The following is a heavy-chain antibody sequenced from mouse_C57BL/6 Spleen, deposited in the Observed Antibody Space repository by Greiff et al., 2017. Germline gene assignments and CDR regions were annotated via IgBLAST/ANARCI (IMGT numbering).Heavy chain of an antibody. CDR1: GFTFSDYY. CDR3: ARDAYYDNYAMDY. D-gene: IGHD2-4*01. J-gene: IGHJ4*01. V-gene: IGHV5-16*01. CDR2: INYDGSST. Sequence: EVQLMESEGGLVQPGSSMTLSCTASGFTFSDYYMAWVRQVPEKGLEWVANINYDGSSTYYLDSLKSRFIISRDNAKNILYLQMSSLKSEDTATYYCARDAYYDNYAMDYWGQGTSVTVSS.